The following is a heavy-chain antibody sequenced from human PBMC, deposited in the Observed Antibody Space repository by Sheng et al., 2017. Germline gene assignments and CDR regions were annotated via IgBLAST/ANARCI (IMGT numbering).Heavy chain of an antibody. CDR2: ISDSGGST. D-gene: IGHD5-18*01. CDR1: GFSFDDYA. J-gene: IGHJ4*02. V-gene: IGHV3-23*01. Sequence: EVQLLESGGGLVQPGGSLRISCAASGFSFDDYAMTWVRQAPGKGLEWVSSISDSGGSTYYTDSVKGRFIISRDNSKDILSLQMNSLRAEDTAIYYCAKEGSTYGYSDYWGQGTLVTVSS. CDR3: AKEGSTYGYSDY.